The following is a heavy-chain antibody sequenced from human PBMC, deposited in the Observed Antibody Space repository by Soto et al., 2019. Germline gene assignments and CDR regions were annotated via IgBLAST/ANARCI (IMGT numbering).Heavy chain of an antibody. CDR1: GGSISSSSYY. CDR2: IYYSGST. J-gene: IGHJ5*02. D-gene: IGHD6-13*01. V-gene: IGHV4-39*01. CDR3: ARRREAAAGDQNWFDP. Sequence: PSETLSLTCTVSGGSISSSSYYWGWIRQPPGKGLEWIGSIYYSGSTYYNPSLKSRVTISVDTSKNQFSLKLSSVTAADTAVYYCARRREAAAGDQNWFDPWGQGTLVTVSS.